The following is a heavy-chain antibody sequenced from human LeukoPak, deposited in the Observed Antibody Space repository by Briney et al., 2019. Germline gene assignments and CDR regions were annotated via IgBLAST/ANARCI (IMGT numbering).Heavy chain of an antibody. CDR1: GFTFSSYS. CDR2: ISSSYSYI. J-gene: IGHJ4*02. D-gene: IGHD3-10*01. V-gene: IGHV3-21*06. CDR3: ARALRGLYNLGD. Sequence: GGSLRLSCAASGFTFSSYSMNWVRQAPGKGLEWVSSISSSYSYIYYADSVKGRFTISRDNAKNSLYLQMNSLRAEDTAVYYCARALRGLYNLGDWGQGTLVTVSS.